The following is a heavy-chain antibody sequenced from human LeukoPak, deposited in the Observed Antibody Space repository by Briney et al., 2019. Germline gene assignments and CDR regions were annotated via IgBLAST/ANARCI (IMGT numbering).Heavy chain of an antibody. Sequence: GGSLRLSCAASGFTFSSYAMHWVRQAPGKGLEWVAVISYDGSNKYYADSVKGRFTISRDNSKNTLYLQMNSLRAEDTAVYYCARGRGGYSYGWLDYWGRGTLVTVSS. D-gene: IGHD5-18*01. CDR2: ISYDGSNK. CDR1: GFTFSSYA. J-gene: IGHJ4*02. V-gene: IGHV3-30-3*01. CDR3: ARGRGGYSYGWLDY.